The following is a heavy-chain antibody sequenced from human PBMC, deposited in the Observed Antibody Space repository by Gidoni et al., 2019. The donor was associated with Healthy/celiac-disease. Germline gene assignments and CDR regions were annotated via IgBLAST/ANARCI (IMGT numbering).Heavy chain of an antibody. CDR1: GFTFSSYS. CDR2: ISSSSSYI. D-gene: IGHD3-22*01. Sequence: EVQLVESGGGLVKPGGSLRLSCAASGFTFSSYSMNWVRQAPGKGLEWVSSISSSSSYIYYADSVKGRFTISRDNAKTSLYLQMNSLRAEDTAVYYCARDSRDYYDSSGPLTDAFDIWGQGTMVTVSS. J-gene: IGHJ3*02. V-gene: IGHV3-21*06. CDR3: ARDSRDYYDSSGPLTDAFDI.